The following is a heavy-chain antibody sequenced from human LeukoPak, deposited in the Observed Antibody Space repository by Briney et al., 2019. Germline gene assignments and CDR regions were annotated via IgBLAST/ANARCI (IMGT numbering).Heavy chain of an antibody. CDR3: AKEGWGYCSSTSCYAAGVSGGELDY. D-gene: IGHD2-2*01. Sequence: QAGGSLRLSCAASGFIFSSYGMHWVRQAPGKGREGVAFIRYDGSNKYYADSVKGRFTISRDNSKNTLYLQMNSLRAEDTAVYYCAKEGWGYCSSTSCYAAGVSGGELDYWGQGTLVTVSS. J-gene: IGHJ4*02. CDR2: IRYDGSNK. V-gene: IGHV3-30*02. CDR1: GFIFSSYG.